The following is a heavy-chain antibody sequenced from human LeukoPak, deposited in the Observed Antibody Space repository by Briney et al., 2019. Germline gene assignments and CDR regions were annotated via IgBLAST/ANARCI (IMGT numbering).Heavy chain of an antibody. CDR2: INPSGGRT. CDR1: GYTFTNYY. D-gene: IGHD3-22*01. CDR3: ARGKIYDSSGYYSLGFDP. J-gene: IGHJ5*02. Sequence: ASVKVSCKASGYTFTNYYMHWVRQAPGQGLEWMGIINPSGGRTNYAQKFQGRVTMTSDTSTSTVYMELSSLTSEDTAVYYCARGKIYDSSGYYSLGFDPWGQGTLVTVSS. V-gene: IGHV1-46*01.